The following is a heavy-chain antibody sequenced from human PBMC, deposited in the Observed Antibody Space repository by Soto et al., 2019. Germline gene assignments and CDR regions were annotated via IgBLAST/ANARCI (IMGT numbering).Heavy chain of an antibody. V-gene: IGHV4-30-4*01. D-gene: IGHD2-21*02. J-gene: IGHJ6*02. CDR3: ARGTYCGGACPQPYYYGMDV. Sequence: QVQLQESGPGLVKPSQTLSLTCTVSGGSISSGDYYWSWNRHPPGNGLEWIGYIYYSGSTYYHPSLKSPATITADTSKNQFSRKLGSVNASDTAVYNWARGTYCGGACPQPYYYGMDVWGQGTTVTVSS. CDR1: GGSISSGDYY. CDR2: IYYSGST.